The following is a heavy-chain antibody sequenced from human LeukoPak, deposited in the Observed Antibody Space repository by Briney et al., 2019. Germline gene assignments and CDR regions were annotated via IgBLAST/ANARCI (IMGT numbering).Heavy chain of an antibody. J-gene: IGHJ4*02. V-gene: IGHV2-70*01. CDR1: GFSLSTSGMC. CDR3: ARMTGQAGTFDY. D-gene: IGHD6-13*01. CDR2: IDWDDDK. Sequence: PGPTLVNPTQTLTLTCTFSGFSLSTSGMCVSWIRQPPGKALEWLALIDWDDDKYYSTSLKTRLTISKDTSKNQVVLTMTNMDPVDTATYYCARMTGQAGTFDYWGQGTLVTVSS.